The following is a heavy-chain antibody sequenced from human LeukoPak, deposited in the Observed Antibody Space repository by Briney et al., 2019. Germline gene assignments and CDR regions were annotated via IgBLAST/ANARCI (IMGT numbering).Heavy chain of an antibody. CDR3: MRGFSSSSGSY. J-gene: IGHJ4*02. CDR2: ISDSGTTR. Sequence: SLRLSCAASGFTFSSYGMNWVRQTPGKGLEWVSFISDSGTTRKYADSVEGRFSISRDNAKNPLYLQMNSLRAEDTAMYYCMRGFSSSSGSYWGQGTLAPVSS. V-gene: IGHV3-48*01. D-gene: IGHD6-6*01. CDR1: GFTFSSYG.